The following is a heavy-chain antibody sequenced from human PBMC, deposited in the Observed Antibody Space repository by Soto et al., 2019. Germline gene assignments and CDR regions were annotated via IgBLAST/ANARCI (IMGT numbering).Heavy chain of an antibody. J-gene: IGHJ6*02. CDR3: AKENSSGFNYYYGMDV. CDR1: GLTFDDYA. D-gene: IGHD6-19*01. Sequence: GGSLRLSCAASGLTFDDYAMHWVRQAPGKGLEWVSGISWNSGSIGYADSVKGRFTISRDNPKNSLYLQMNILRAEDTALYYCAKENSSGFNYYYGMDVWGQGTTVTVSS. V-gene: IGHV3-9*01. CDR2: ISWNSGSI.